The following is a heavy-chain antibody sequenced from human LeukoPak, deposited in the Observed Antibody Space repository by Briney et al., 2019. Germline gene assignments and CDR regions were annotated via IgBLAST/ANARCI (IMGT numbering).Heavy chain of an antibody. CDR1: GFTFSSYA. J-gene: IGHJ4*02. CDR3: ARVEPNQPNDY. V-gene: IGHV3-23*01. Sequence: GGSLRLSCAASGFTFSSYAMSWVRQAPGKGLEWVSAISGSGGSTYYADSVKGRFTISRDNAKNSLYLQINSLRVEDTAVYYCARVEPNQPNDYWGQGTLVTVSS. D-gene: IGHD1-26*01. CDR2: ISGSGGST.